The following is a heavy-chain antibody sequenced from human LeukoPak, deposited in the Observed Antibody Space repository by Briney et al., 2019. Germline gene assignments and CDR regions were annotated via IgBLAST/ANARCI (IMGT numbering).Heavy chain of an antibody. CDR3: ARGLYDFWGGFENWFDP. CDR1: GGTFSSYA. Sequence: SVKVSCKASGGTFSSYAISWVRQAPGQGLEWTGGIIPIFGTANYAQKFQGRVTITADESTSTAYMELSSLRSEDTAVYYCARGLYDFWGGFENWFDPWGQGTLVTVSS. CDR2: IIPIFGTA. J-gene: IGHJ5*02. D-gene: IGHD3-3*01. V-gene: IGHV1-69*13.